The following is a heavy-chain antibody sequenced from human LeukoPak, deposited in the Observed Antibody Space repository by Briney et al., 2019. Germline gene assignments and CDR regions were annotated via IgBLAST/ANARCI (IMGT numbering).Heavy chain of an antibody. V-gene: IGHV4-39*01. CDR1: GGSISSSSYY. Sequence: PSETLSLTCTVSGGSISSSSYYWGWIRQPPGKGLEWIGSIYYSGSTYYNPSLKSRVTISVDTSKNQFSLKLSSVTAADTAVYYCARHPGYSSGWYVVGGFDPWGQGTLVTVSS. D-gene: IGHD6-19*01. CDR3: ARHPGYSSGWYVVGGFDP. CDR2: IYYSGST. J-gene: IGHJ5*02.